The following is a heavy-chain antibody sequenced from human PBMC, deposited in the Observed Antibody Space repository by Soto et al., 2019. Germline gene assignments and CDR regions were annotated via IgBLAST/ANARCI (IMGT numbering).Heavy chain of an antibody. CDR3: ARRGRYCSGGSCYLPNWFDP. CDR1: GYSFTSYW. J-gene: IGHJ5*02. V-gene: IGHV5-10-1*01. D-gene: IGHD2-15*01. Sequence: ESLKISCKGFGYSFTSYWISWVRQMPGKGLEWMGRIDPSDSYTNYSPSFQGHVTISADKSISTAYLQWSSLKASDTAMYYCARRGRYCSGGSCYLPNWFDPWGQGTLVTVSS. CDR2: IDPSDSYT.